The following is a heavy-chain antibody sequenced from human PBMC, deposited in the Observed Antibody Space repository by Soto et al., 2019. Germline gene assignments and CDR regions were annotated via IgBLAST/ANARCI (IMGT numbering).Heavy chain of an antibody. J-gene: IGHJ4*02. Sequence: GGSLRLSCAASGFTFSSYSMNWVRQAPGKGLEWVSYISSSSSTIYYADSVKGRFTISRDNAKNSLYLQMNSLRAEDTAVYYCARDRNSITTSYYFDYWGQGTLVTVSS. CDR1: GFTFSSYS. CDR3: ARDRNSITTSYYFDY. D-gene: IGHD1-1*01. V-gene: IGHV3-48*04. CDR2: ISSSSSTI.